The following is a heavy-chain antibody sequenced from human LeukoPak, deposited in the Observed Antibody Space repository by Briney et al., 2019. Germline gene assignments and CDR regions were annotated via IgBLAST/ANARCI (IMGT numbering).Heavy chain of an antibody. CDR3: VQDGPLRSDY. D-gene: IGHD3-16*01. V-gene: IGHV4-59*01. CDR2: IYYSGST. Sequence: SETLSLTCTVSGGSISSYHWSWIRQPPGQGLGWIGYIYYSGSTNYTPALKTRVTISVDTSKNQFSLKLSSVTAADTAVYYCVQDGPLRSDYWGQGTLVTVSS. CDR1: GGSISSYH. J-gene: IGHJ4*02.